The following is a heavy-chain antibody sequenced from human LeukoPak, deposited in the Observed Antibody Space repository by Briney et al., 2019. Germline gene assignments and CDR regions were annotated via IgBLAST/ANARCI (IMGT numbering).Heavy chain of an antibody. CDR3: AKGGSSGWYVGNWFDP. CDR2: ISWNSGSI. D-gene: IGHD6-19*01. V-gene: IGHV3-9*01. CDR1: GFTFDDHA. J-gene: IGHJ5*02. Sequence: GGSLRLSCAASGFTFDDHAMHWVRQAPGKGLEWVSGISWNSGSIGYADSVKGRFTISRDNAKNSLYLQMNSLRAEDTALYYCAKGGSSGWYVGNWFDPWGQGTLVTVSS.